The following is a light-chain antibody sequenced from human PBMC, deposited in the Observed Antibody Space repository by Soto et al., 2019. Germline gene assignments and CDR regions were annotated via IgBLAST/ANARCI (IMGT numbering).Light chain of an antibody. CDR2: GAS. Sequence: EIVMTQSPATLSVSPGERATLSCRASQSVSSNLAWYQRKPGQAPRLLIYGASTRATGIPARFSGSGSGTEFTLTISSLQSEDFAVYYCQQYNYWPPAFGGGTKVEI. CDR1: QSVSSN. V-gene: IGKV3-15*01. CDR3: QQYNYWPPA. J-gene: IGKJ4*01.